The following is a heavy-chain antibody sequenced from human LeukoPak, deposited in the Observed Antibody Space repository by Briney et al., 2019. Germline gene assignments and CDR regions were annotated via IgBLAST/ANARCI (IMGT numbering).Heavy chain of an antibody. CDR3: VRLDTAHYGMDV. CDR2: IYYSGDT. D-gene: IGHD5-18*01. Sequence: SETLSLTCTVSGGSISSSNFYWVWIRQPPGKGLEWIGSIYYSGDTYYNPSLKSRATISVDTSRNQVSLKLSSVTAADAAVTYCVRLDTAHYGMDVWGQGTTVTVSS. J-gene: IGHJ6*02. V-gene: IGHV4-39*01. CDR1: GGSISSSNFY.